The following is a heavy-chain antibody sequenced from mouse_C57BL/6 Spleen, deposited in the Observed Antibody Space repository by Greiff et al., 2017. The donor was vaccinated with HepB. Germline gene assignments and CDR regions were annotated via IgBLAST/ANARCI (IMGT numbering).Heavy chain of an antibody. J-gene: IGHJ2*01. Sequence: EVQVVESGPGLVKPSQSLSLTCSVTGYSITSGYYWNWIRQFPGNKLEWMGYISYDGSNNYNPSLKNRISITRDTSKNQFFLKLNSVTTEDTATYYCAIDSSGSSDYWGQGTTLTVSS. V-gene: IGHV3-6*01. CDR1: GYSITSGYY. D-gene: IGHD3-2*02. CDR3: AIDSSGSSDY. CDR2: ISYDGSN.